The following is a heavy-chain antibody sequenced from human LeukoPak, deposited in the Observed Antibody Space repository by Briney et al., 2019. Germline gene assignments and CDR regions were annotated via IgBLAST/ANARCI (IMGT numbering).Heavy chain of an antibody. CDR1: GGSISSSSYY. D-gene: IGHD3-3*01. CDR2: IYYSGST. CDR3: ARTYYDFWSGQRFFYYYMDV. V-gene: IGHV4-39*01. J-gene: IGHJ6*03. Sequence: PSETLSLTCTVSGGSISSSSYYWGWIRQPPGKGLEWIGSIYYSGSTYYNPSLKSRVTISVDTSKNQFSLKLSSVTAADTAVYYCARTYYDFWSGQRFFYYYMDVWGKGTTVTVSS.